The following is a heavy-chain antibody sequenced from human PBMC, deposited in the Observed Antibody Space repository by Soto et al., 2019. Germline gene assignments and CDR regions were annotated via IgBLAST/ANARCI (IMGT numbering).Heavy chain of an antibody. CDR1: GGTFSSYA. J-gene: IGHJ4*02. Sequence: ASVKVSCKASGGTFSSYAISWVRQAPGQGLEWMGGIIPIFGTANYAQKFQGRVTITAGKSTSTAYMELSSLRSEDTAVYCCARSYGGNSLGIDYWGQGTLVTVSS. CDR3: ARSYGGNSLGIDY. V-gene: IGHV1-69*06. D-gene: IGHD2-21*02. CDR2: IIPIFGTA.